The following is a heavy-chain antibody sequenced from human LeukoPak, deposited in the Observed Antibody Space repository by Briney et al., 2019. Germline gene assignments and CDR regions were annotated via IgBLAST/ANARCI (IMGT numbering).Heavy chain of an antibody. J-gene: IGHJ4*02. CDR2: IIPIFGTA. CDR1: GGTFSSYA. Sequence: SVKVSCKASGGTFSSYAISWVRQAPGQGLEWMGGIIPIFGTANYAQKFQGRVTITADESTSTAYMELSSLRSEDTAVYYCARDRYVLLWFGELYSWGPGTLVTVSS. D-gene: IGHD3-10*01. CDR3: ARDRYVLLWFGELYS. V-gene: IGHV1-69*13.